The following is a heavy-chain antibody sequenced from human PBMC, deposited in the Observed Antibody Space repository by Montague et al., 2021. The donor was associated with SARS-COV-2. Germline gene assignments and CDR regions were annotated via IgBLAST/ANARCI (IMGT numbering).Heavy chain of an antibody. D-gene: IGHD1-26*01. CDR1: GFTFKSYS. Sequence: SLRLSCAASGFTFKSYSIHWVRQAPGKGLEWVAVISYDGTNKYYADSVKGRFAISRDNSENMVYLQMSSLSPEDTAVYYCARVLSGTYLDYFDYWGQGTLVTVSS. J-gene: IGHJ4*02. V-gene: IGHV3-30*09. CDR2: ISYDGTNK. CDR3: ARVLSGTYLDYFDY.